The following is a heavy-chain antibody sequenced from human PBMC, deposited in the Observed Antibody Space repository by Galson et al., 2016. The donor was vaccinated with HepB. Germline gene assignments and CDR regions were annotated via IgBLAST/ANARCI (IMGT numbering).Heavy chain of an antibody. Sequence: LRLSCAASGFIFNSHAMNWVRQAPGKGLEWVAVISYDGSNEYYADSVKGRFTISRDNAKNTLFLQMNSLRADDTAVYYCGRGSKYGFDMWGQGTMVTVSS. CDR3: GRGSKYGFDM. V-gene: IGHV3-30-3*01. J-gene: IGHJ3*02. CDR1: GFIFNSHA. CDR2: ISYDGSNE.